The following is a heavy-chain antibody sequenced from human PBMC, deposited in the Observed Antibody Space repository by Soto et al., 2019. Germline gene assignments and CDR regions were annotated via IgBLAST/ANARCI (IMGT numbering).Heavy chain of an antibody. CDR1: GGSFSGYF. D-gene: IGHD4-17*01. J-gene: IGHJ2*01. CDR3: ARYGASNGDSPCWYFDL. CDR2: ISHSEST. V-gene: IGHV4-34*01. Sequence: QVQLQQWGAGLLKPSETLSLTCAVYGGSFSGYFWTWIRQPPGKGLEWIGEISHSESTNYNPSLKSRVTITLDTSKNQFSLKLSSVTAADTAVYYCARYGASNGDSPCWYFDLWGRGTLVTVSS.